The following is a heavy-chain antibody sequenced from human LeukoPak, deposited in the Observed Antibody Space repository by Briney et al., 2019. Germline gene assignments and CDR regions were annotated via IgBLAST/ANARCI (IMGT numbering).Heavy chain of an antibody. Sequence: ASVKVSCKASGGTFSSYAISWVRQAPGQGLEWMGWISAYNGNTNYAQKLQGRVTMTTDTSTSTAYMELRSLRSDDTAVYYCARDHYYDYYYGMDVWGQGTTVTVSS. D-gene: IGHD3-10*01. CDR3: ARDHYYDYYYGMDV. CDR2: ISAYNGNT. CDR1: GGTFSSYA. J-gene: IGHJ6*02. V-gene: IGHV1-18*01.